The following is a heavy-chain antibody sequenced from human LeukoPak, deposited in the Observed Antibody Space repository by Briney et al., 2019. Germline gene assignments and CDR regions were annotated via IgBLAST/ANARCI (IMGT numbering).Heavy chain of an antibody. D-gene: IGHD3-10*01. V-gene: IGHV4-34*01. CDR3: ARDTVQGRYFDY. CDR2: INHSGST. J-gene: IGHJ4*02. Sequence: PSETLSLTCAVYGGSFSGYYWSWIRQPPGKGLGWIGEINHSGSTNYNPSLKSRVTISVDTSKNQFSLKLSSVTAADTAVYYCARDTVQGRYFDYWGQGTLVTVSS. CDR1: GGSFSGYY.